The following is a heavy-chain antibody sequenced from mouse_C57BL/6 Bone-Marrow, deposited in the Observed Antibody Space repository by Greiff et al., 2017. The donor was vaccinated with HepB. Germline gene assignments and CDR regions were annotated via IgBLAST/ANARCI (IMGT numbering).Heavy chain of an antibody. Sequence: EVKLMESGGGLVQPGGSMKLSCVASGFTFSNYWMNWVRQSPEKGLEWVAQIRLKSDNYATHYAESVKGRFTISRDDSKSSVYLQTNNLRAEDTGIYYCTGGGLRGDFDVWGTGTTVTVSS. J-gene: IGHJ1*03. D-gene: IGHD1-1*01. CDR1: GFTFSNYW. CDR3: TGGGLRGDFDV. V-gene: IGHV6-3*01. CDR2: IRLKSDNYAT.